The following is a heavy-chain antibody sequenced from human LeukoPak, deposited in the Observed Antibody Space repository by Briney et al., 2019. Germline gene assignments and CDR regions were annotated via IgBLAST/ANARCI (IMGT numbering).Heavy chain of an antibody. J-gene: IGHJ4*02. D-gene: IGHD1-26*01. V-gene: IGHV3-7*03. CDR3: ARGQGANNFGY. Sequence: GGSLRLSCAASGFTFSSYSMNWVRQAPGKGLEWVANIKQDGSEKYYVDSVKGRFTISRDNAKNSLYLQMNSLRAEDTAVYYCARGQGANNFGYWGQGTLVTVSS. CDR1: GFTFSSYS. CDR2: IKQDGSEK.